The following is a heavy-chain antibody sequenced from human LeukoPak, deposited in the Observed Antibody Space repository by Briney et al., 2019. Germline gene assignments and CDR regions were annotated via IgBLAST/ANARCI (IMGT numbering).Heavy chain of an antibody. D-gene: IGHD1-26*01. J-gene: IGHJ4*02. CDR1: GFTFDNYR. Sequence: PGGSLRLSCAASGFTFDNYRMSWVRQAPGKGLEWVSTVNADGGNTYYADSVKGRFTISRDNSKSTLLLQMNSLRVEDTALYYCTKRVKYGGTWDHFADWGQGTLVTVSS. CDR3: TKRVKYGGTWDHFAD. CDR2: VNADGGNT. V-gene: IGHV3-23*01.